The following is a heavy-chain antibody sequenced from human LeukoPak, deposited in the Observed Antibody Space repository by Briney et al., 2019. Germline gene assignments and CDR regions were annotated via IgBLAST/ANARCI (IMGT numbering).Heavy chain of an antibody. CDR2: IIPIFGTA. CDR1: GGTVSSYA. D-gene: IGHD2-2*01. CDR3: ARDPPPYDIVVVPAAPPDYYYYGMDV. Sequence: ASVKVSCKASGGTVSSYAISWVRQAPGQGLEWMGGIIPIFGTANYAQKFQGRVTITADKSTSTAYMELSSLRSEDTAVYYCARDPPPYDIVVVPAAPPDYYYYGMDVWGKGTTVTVSS. V-gene: IGHV1-69*06. J-gene: IGHJ6*04.